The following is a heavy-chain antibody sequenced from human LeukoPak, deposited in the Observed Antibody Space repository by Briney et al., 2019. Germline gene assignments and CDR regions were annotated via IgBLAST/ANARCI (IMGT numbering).Heavy chain of an antibody. CDR1: GYTFTSYY. CDR3: ARGGPYYYDSSGYYYY. CDR2: INPSGGST. J-gene: IGHJ4*02. Sequence: ASVKVSCKASGYTFTSYYMHWVRQAPGQGLEWMGIINPSGGSTSYAQKFQGRVTMTRDMSTSTVYMELSSLRSEDTAVYYCARGGPYYYDSSGYYYYWGQGTLVTVSS. D-gene: IGHD3-22*01. V-gene: IGHV1-46*01.